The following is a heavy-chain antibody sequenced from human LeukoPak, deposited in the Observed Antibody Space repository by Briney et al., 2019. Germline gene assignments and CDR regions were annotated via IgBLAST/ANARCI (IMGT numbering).Heavy chain of an antibody. Sequence: SETLSLTCTVSGDSINNYFWSWIRQPPGKGLEWIGYIYYSGSTNYNPSLKSRVTISVDTSKNKFSLKLSSVTAADTAVYYCARTSAITMVRGVIIPFDYWGQGTLVTVSS. CDR1: GDSINNYF. J-gene: IGHJ4*02. V-gene: IGHV4-59*01. D-gene: IGHD3-10*01. CDR3: ARTSAITMVRGVIIPFDY. CDR2: IYYSGST.